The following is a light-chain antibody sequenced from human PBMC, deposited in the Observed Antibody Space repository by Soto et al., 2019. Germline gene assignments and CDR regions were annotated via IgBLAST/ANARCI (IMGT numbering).Light chain of an antibody. V-gene: IGKV3D-15*01. Sequence: IVMTQSPSTLSVSPGQRATLSCRASQSVSTNLAWYQQKPGQAPRLLIYGASTRATGIPARFSGSGSGTEFTITISGPQSDDFAVYYCQQYSNWPPWTFGQGTRVDFK. CDR2: GAS. J-gene: IGKJ1*01. CDR3: QQYSNWPPWT. CDR1: QSVSTN.